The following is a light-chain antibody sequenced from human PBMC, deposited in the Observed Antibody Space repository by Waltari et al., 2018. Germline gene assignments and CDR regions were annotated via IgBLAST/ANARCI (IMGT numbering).Light chain of an antibody. V-gene: IGKV1-5*03. CDR2: KVS. CDR3: QQYDRFSGT. J-gene: IGKJ1*01. Sequence: DIQMSHSRSTLSASVGDRGTITCWARQSISDWLAWYQQKPGKAPKLLIYKVSKLESGVPSRFSGSGSGTEFTLTISRLQPDDFATYYCQQYDRFSGTFGPGTKVEIK. CDR1: QSISDW.